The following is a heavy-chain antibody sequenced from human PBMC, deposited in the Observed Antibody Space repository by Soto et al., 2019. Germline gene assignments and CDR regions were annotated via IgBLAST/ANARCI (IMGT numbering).Heavy chain of an antibody. CDR2: ISAYNGNT. V-gene: IGHV1-18*01. J-gene: IGHJ4*02. CDR3: ARAGMWEPRDD. CDR1: GYTFTSYG. Sequence: QVQLVQSGAEVKKPGASVKVSCKASGYTFTSYGISWVRQAPGQGLEWMGWISAYNGNTNYAQKLQGRVTMTTDTSTRPAYMDLRSLRSGDTALSYCARAGMWEPRDDWGQGTQVTVSS. D-gene: IGHD1-26*01.